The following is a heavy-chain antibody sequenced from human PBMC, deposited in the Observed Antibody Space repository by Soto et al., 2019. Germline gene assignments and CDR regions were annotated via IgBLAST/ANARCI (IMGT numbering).Heavy chain of an antibody. CDR1: GGSISSSSYY. CDR2: IYYSGST. D-gene: IGHD3-10*01. V-gene: IGHV4-39*01. J-gene: IGHJ4*02. Sequence: QLQLQESGPGLVKPSETLSLTCTVSGGSISSSSYYWGWIRQPPGKGLEWIGSIYYSGSTYYNPSLKSRVTISVDTSKNQFSLKLSSVTAADTAVYYCARLPYYGSGSYIDYWGQGTLVTVSS. CDR3: ARLPYYGSGSYIDY.